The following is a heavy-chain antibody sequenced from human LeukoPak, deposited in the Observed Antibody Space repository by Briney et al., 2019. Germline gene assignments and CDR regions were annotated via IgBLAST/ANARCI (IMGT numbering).Heavy chain of an antibody. V-gene: IGHV4-30-2*01. CDR1: GGSISSGDYS. CDR2: IYHSGST. CDR3: AREDFDVFAFDI. Sequence: KPSETLSLTCAVSGGSISSGDYSWTWIRQPPGKGLEWIGFIYHSGSTYYNPSLKSRVTISVDRSKNQFSLKLSSVTAADTAVYYCAREDFDVFAFDIWGQGTMVTVSS. J-gene: IGHJ3*02. D-gene: IGHD3-10*01.